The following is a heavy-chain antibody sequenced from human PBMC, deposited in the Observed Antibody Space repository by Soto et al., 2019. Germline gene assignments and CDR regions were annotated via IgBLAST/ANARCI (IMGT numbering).Heavy chain of an antibody. V-gene: IGHV1-46*01. CDR2: INPHGGST. Sequence: ASVKVSCKAPRDTFTSYYINWVRQAPGQGLEWMGVINPHGGSTAYAQKFKGRVTLTRDTSASTVYMEVSSLRSEDTAVYYCARYGEYSSSSGHYYGMDVWGQGTTVTVSS. CDR1: RDTFTSYY. CDR3: ARYGEYSSSSGHYYGMDV. J-gene: IGHJ6*02. D-gene: IGHD6-6*01.